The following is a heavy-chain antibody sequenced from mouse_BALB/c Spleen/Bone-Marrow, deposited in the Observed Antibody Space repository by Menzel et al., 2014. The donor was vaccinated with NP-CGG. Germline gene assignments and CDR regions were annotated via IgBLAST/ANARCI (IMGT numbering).Heavy chain of an antibody. J-gene: IGHJ4*01. CDR2: IYPGDGDT. Sequence: VHLVESGAGLARPGASVKLSCKASGYTLTSYWMQWVKQRPGQGLEWIGAIYPGDGDTRYTQKFKGKATLTADKSSSTAYMQLSSLASEDSAVYYCARTTMITTGGYYAMDYWGQGTSVTVSS. CDR3: ARTTMITTGGYYAMDY. CDR1: GYTLTSYW. D-gene: IGHD2-4*01. V-gene: IGHV1-87*01.